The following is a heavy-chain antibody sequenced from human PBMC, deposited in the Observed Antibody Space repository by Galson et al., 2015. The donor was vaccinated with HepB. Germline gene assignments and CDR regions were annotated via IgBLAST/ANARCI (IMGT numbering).Heavy chain of an antibody. D-gene: IGHD3-9*01. CDR1: GYTFTSYY. Sequence: SVKVSCKASGYTFTSYYMHWVRQAPGQGLEWMGIINPSGGSTSYAQKFQGRVTMTRDTSTNTVYMELSSLRSEDTAVYYCARGRGLRYFDWRYYYGMDVWGQGTTVTVSS. CDR2: INPSGGST. V-gene: IGHV1-46*01. CDR3: ARGRGLRYFDWRYYYGMDV. J-gene: IGHJ6*02.